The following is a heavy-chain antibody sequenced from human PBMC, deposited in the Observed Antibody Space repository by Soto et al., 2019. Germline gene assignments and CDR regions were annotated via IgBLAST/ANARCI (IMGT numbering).Heavy chain of an antibody. D-gene: IGHD2-15*01. CDR2: IIPIFGTA. V-gene: IGHV1-69*06. J-gene: IGHJ5*02. Sequence: SVKVSCKASGGTFSSYAISWVRQAPGQGLEWMGGIIPIFGTANYAQKFQGRVTITADKSTSTAYMELSSLRSEDTAVYYCARDIGDCRGGSCLQYNWFDPWGQGTLVTVPS. CDR1: GGTFSSYA. CDR3: ARDIGDCRGGSCLQYNWFDP.